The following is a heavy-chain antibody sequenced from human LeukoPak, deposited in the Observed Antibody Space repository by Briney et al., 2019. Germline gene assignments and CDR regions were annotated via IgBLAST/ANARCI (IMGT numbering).Heavy chain of an antibody. CDR2: FYSGGST. D-gene: IGHD2-2*01. Sequence: GGSLRLSCAASGXTVSSNYMSWVRQAPGKGLEWVLVFYSGGSTYYADSVKGRFTISRDNSKNTLYLQMNSLRVEDTAVYYCARDWDCTSSSCYDAFDIWGQGTMVTVSS. CDR1: GXTVSSNY. V-gene: IGHV3-53*01. J-gene: IGHJ3*02. CDR3: ARDWDCTSSSCYDAFDI.